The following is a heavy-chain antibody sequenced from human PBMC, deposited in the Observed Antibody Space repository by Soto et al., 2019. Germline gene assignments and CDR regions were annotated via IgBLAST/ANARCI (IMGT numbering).Heavy chain of an antibody. D-gene: IGHD3-22*01. Sequence: QVTLKESGPVLVKPTETLTLTCTVSGFSLSNARMGVSWIRQPPGKALEWLAHIFSNDEKSYSTSLKSRLTVSKDPSKSQVVLTMTNMDPVDTATYYCARASHDYYDSSGYYFLIDYWGQGTLVTVSS. CDR3: ARASHDYYDSSGYYFLIDY. V-gene: IGHV2-26*01. J-gene: IGHJ4*02. CDR1: GFSLSNARMG. CDR2: IFSNDEK.